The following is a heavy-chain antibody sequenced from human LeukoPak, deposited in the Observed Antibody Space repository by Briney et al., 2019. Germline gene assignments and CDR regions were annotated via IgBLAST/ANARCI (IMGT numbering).Heavy chain of an antibody. CDR2: IYPGDSDT. V-gene: IGHV5-51*01. J-gene: IGHJ5*02. CDR3: ARVDLGYCSSTSCYGPMNWFDP. Sequence: GESLKISCKGSGYSFTSYWIGWVRQMPGKGLEWMGIIYPGDSDTRYSPSFQGQVTISADKSISTAYLQWSSLKASDTAMYYCARVDLGYCSSTSCYGPMNWFDPWGQGTLVTVSS. CDR1: GYSFTSYW. D-gene: IGHD2-2*01.